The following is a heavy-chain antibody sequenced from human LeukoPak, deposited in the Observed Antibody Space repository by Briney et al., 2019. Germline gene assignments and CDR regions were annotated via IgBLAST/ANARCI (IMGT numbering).Heavy chain of an antibody. V-gene: IGHV3-30*02. CDR2: IRSDGTTK. CDR1: GFTLSDSD. J-gene: IGHJ4*02. Sequence: GGSLRLSCTVSGFTLSDSDIDWVRQALGKGLEWVAKIRSDGTTKHFADSVKGRFTISGDNYRNIVYLQMSSLIAEDTAICYCVTFDHWGQGTLVTVSS. CDR3: VTFDH.